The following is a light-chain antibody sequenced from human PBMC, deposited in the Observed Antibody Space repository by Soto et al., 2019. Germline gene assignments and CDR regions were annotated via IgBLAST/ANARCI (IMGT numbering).Light chain of an antibody. V-gene: IGKV1-5*03. CDR2: KAS. CDR3: QQSYSTPRT. CDR1: QTISSC. J-gene: IGKJ1*01. Sequence: EMQITEAASSRSGSVGSRVTITCRASQTISSCLAWYQQKPGNAPKLLIYKASTLKSGVPSRFSGSGSGTDFTLTISSLQPEDFATYCCQQSYSTPRTFGQGGKADIK.